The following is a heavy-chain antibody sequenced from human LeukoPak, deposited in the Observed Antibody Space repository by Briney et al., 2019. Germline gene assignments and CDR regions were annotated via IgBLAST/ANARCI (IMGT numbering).Heavy chain of an antibody. Sequence: PSETLSLTCTVSGGSISSYYWSWIRQPAGKGLEWIGRIYTSGSTNYNPSLKSRVTMSVDTSKNQFSLKLSSVTAADTAVYHCARDLDYGDYEYAFDIWGQGTMVTVSS. CDR1: GGSISSYY. V-gene: IGHV4-4*07. J-gene: IGHJ3*02. CDR3: ARDLDYGDYEYAFDI. CDR2: IYTSGST. D-gene: IGHD4-17*01.